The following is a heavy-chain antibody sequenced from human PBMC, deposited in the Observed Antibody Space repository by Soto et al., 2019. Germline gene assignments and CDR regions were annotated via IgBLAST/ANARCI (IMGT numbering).Heavy chain of an antibody. CDR2: IHDNGRT. V-gene: IGHV4-61*03. J-gene: IGHJ4*02. CDR1: GGSVSSNGYY. CDR3: ARPPDISGWPFDY. Sequence: QVQLQESGPGLVKPSETLSLTCIVSGGSVSSNGYYWTWIRQSPGRGLEWIGYIHDNGRTHYNPSLKSRVTMSRDMSENHVSLKLSSVTIADTAVYYCARPPDISGWPFDYWGQGTLVTVSS. D-gene: IGHD3-3*02.